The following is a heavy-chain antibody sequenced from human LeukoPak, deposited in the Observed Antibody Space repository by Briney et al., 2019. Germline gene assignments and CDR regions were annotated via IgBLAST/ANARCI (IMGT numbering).Heavy chain of an antibody. CDR3: ARDSYSGSYSFDY. CDR2: ISYDGSNK. D-gene: IGHD1-26*01. CDR1: GFTFSSYT. V-gene: IGHV3-30-3*01. J-gene: IGHJ4*02. Sequence: GRSLRLSCAASGFTFSSYTMHWVRQAPGKGLEWVAVISYDGSNKYYADSVKGRFTISRDNSKNTLLLQMNSLRAEDTAVYYCARDSYSGSYSFDYWGQGTLVTVSS.